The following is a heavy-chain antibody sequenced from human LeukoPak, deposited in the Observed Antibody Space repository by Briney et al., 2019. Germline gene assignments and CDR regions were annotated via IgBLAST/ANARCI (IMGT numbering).Heavy chain of an antibody. CDR3: ARRGLTLRTWYFDL. J-gene: IGHJ2*01. D-gene: IGHD3-10*01. V-gene: IGHV4-38-2*01. CDR2: TTHRGTT. CDR1: GYSVNSDYY. Sequence: SETLSLTCAVSGYSVNSDYYWGWIRPSPGKGLEWIGSTTHRGTTYHNPPLMRRVSISLDSSKNHLSLKLRSVTAADTAIYYCARRGLTLRTWYFDLWGRGTLVTVSS.